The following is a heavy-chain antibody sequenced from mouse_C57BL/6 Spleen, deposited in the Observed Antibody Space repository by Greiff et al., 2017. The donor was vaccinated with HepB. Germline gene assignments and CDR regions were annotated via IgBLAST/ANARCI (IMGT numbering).Heavy chain of an antibody. J-gene: IGHJ4*01. CDR1: GYTFTSYW. CDR2: IDPSDSNT. Sequence: QQSCKASGYTFTSYWMQWVKQRPGQGLEWIGEIDPSDSNTNYNQKFKGKATLTVDTSSSTAYMQLSSLTSEDSAVYDCARNYYGSLYAMDYWGQGTSVTVSS. D-gene: IGHD1-1*01. V-gene: IGHV1-50*01. CDR3: ARNYYGSLYAMDY.